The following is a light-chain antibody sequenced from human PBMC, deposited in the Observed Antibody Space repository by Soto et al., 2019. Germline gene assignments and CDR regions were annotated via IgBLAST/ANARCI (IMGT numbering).Light chain of an antibody. CDR1: QGITSY. CDR2: AAS. CDR3: QQLEV. V-gene: IGKV1-9*01. Sequence: ITLTQSPFALSASIGDRVTLTCRASQGITSYLAWYQQKPGKAPNLLIYAASTLQSGVPSRFSGSRSGTTFTLTISSLQPEDFATYYCQQLEVFGQGTRLAI. J-gene: IGKJ5*01.